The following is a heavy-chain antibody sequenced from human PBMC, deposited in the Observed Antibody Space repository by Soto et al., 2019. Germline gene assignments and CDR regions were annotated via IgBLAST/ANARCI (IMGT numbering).Heavy chain of an antibody. CDR3: ARHSGPYSSSWFDY. CDR2: IYYSGST. V-gene: IGHV4-39*01. CDR1: GGSISSSNFY. J-gene: IGHJ5*01. D-gene: IGHD6-13*01. Sequence: SETLSLTCTVSGGSISSSNFYGGWIRQPPGKGLEWIGSIYYSGSTPYNPSLKSRVTISVDTSKSQYSLKLSPVTAADTAVYYCARHSGPYSSSWFDYWGQGALVTVSS.